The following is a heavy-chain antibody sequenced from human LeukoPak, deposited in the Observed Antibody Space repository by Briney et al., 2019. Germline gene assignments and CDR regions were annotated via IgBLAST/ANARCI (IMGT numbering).Heavy chain of an antibody. V-gene: IGHV4-39*01. CDR2: IYYSGST. CDR1: GGSISSSSYY. CDR3: GRHPSRFYGDYYFDY. D-gene: IGHD4-17*01. Sequence: PSETLSLTCTVSGGSISSSSYYWGWIRQPPGKGLEWIGSIYYSGSTYYNPSLKSRVTISVDTSKNQFSLKLSSVTAADTAVYYCGRHPSRFYGDYYFDYWGQGTLVTVSS. J-gene: IGHJ4*02.